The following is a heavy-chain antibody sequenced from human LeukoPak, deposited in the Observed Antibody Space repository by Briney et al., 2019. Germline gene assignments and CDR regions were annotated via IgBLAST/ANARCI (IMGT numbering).Heavy chain of an antibody. CDR1: GFTFSDYY. CDR2: ISGSGSII. D-gene: IGHD5-18*01. V-gene: IGHV3-11*04. Sequence: GGSVRLSCTASGFTFSDYYMSWLRQAPGQGLEWVSHISGSGSIINFTDSVKGRFSISRDNTKSSLYLQMNSLRAEDTAVYYCARVEPGIQLSYWGQGTLVAVSS. CDR3: ARVEPGIQLSY. J-gene: IGHJ4*02.